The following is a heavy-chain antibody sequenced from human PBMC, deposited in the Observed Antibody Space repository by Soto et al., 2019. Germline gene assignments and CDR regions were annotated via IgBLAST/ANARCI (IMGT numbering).Heavy chain of an antibody. Sequence: GGSLRLSCAASGFTFSGSAMHWVRQASGKGLEWVGRIRSKANSYATAYAASVKGRFTISRDDSKNTAYLQMNSLKTEDTAVYYCTSVFGVVTPRTTGVDYWGQGTLVTVSS. CDR3: TSVFGVVTPRTTGVDY. CDR2: IRSKANSYAT. CDR1: GFTFSGSA. D-gene: IGHD3-3*01. J-gene: IGHJ4*02. V-gene: IGHV3-73*01.